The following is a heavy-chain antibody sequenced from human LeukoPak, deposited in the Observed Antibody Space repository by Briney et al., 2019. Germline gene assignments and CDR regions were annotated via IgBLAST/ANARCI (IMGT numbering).Heavy chain of an antibody. Sequence: SETLSLTCTVSGGSISSYYWTWIRQPPGKGLEWIGYIYYSGSSNYNPSLKSRVTISVDTSKNQFSLKLSSVTAADTAVYFCAREVVAVAGSYFGSWGQGTLVTVSS. D-gene: IGHD6-19*01. CDR1: GGSISSYY. CDR2: IYYSGSS. CDR3: AREVVAVAGSYFGS. V-gene: IGHV4-59*01. J-gene: IGHJ4*02.